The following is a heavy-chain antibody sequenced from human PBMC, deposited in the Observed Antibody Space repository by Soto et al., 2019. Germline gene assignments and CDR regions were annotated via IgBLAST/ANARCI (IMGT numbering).Heavy chain of an antibody. D-gene: IGHD6-6*01. CDR3: AREVYGSSSDPDS. CDR2: IRQDGSDK. V-gene: IGHV3-7*03. CDR1: GFTFSSYW. Sequence: VGSLRLSCAASGFTFSSYWMSWVRQAPGKGLEWVANIRQDGSDKYYVDSVKGRFTISRDNAKNSLFLQMNSLRADDTAVYYCAREVYGSSSDPDSWGQGTLVTAPQ. J-gene: IGHJ5*01.